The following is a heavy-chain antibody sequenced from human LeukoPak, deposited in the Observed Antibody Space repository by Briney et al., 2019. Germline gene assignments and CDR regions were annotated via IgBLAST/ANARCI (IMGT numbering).Heavy chain of an antibody. Sequence: SETLSLTCTVSGVSISSYYWSWIRQPPGKGLEYIGYIYYSGNTNYNPSLKSRVTISVDTSKNQFSLKLSSVTAADTAVYYCARSYSSGGNVALFQHWGQGTLVTVSS. CDR3: ARSYSSGGNVALFQH. CDR1: GVSISSYY. D-gene: IGHD6-19*01. CDR2: IYYSGNT. V-gene: IGHV4-59*01. J-gene: IGHJ1*01.